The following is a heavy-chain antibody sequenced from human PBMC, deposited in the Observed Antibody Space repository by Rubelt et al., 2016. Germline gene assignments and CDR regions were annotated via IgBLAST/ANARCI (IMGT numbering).Heavy chain of an antibody. Sequence: QVQLVQSGAEVKKPGASVKVSCKASGYTFTSYGISWVRQAPGQGLEWMGRISPNSGGTNYAQKFQGRVTLTRDTSISTAYMELSSLRSEDTAVYYCATTQLVVAAAGTGKNSHYYYYGMDVWGQGTTVTVSS. CDR1: GYTFTSYG. CDR3: ATTQLVVAAAGTGKNSHYYYYGMDV. V-gene: IGHV1-2*06. J-gene: IGHJ6*02. D-gene: IGHD6-13*01. CDR2: ISPNSGGT.